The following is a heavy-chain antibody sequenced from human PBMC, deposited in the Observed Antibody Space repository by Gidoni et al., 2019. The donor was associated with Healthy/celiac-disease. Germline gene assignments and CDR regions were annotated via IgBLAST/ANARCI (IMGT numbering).Heavy chain of an antibody. V-gene: IGHV1-8*01. CDR3: ARAFQRLAARNGKWSFDY. CDR2: MNPNSGNT. CDR1: GYTFPSSD. J-gene: IGHJ4*02. Sequence: QVQLVQSGAEVKKPGASVKVSCKASGYTFPSSDLNWVRQATGKGLEWMGWMNPNSGNTGYAQKFQGRVTMTRNTSISTAYMELSSLRSEDTAVYYCARAFQRLAARNGKWSFDYWGQGTLVTVSS. D-gene: IGHD6-6*01.